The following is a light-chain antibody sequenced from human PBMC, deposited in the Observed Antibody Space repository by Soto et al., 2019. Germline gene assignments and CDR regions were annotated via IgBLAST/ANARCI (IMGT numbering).Light chain of an antibody. CDR3: QQANSFPIT. CDR2: AAT. J-gene: IGKJ5*01. Sequence: DIQMTQSPSSVSGSVGDTVTITCRASQGIGSWLAWYQQRPGEAPKLLISAATSLKRGASSRFSGSRSGTDFTLTISSLQPEHFGIYYCQQANSFPITFGQGTRLEIK. CDR1: QGIGSW. V-gene: IGKV1-12*01.